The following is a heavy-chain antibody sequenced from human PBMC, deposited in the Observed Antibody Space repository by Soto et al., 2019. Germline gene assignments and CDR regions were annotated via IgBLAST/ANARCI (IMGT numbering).Heavy chain of an antibody. CDR2: IDWDDDK. V-gene: IGHV2-70*11. J-gene: IGHJ5*02. D-gene: IGHD6-13*01. CDR3: ARHSVADNWFDP. Sequence: SGPKLVNPTQTLTLTCTFSGFSLSTSGICVSWIRQPPGKALEWLARIDWDDDKYYSTSLKTRLTISKDTSKNQVVLTMTNMDPVDTATYYCARHSVADNWFDPWGQGTLVTVSS. CDR1: GFSLSTSGIC.